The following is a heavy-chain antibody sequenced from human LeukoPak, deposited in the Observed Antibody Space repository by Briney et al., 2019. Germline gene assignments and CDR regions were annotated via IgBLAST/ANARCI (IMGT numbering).Heavy chain of an antibody. CDR3: ARPLKYYYGSETYFWFDP. CDR1: GFTFW. V-gene: IGHV3-7*01. CDR2: IYQDGSEK. D-gene: IGHD3-10*01. J-gene: IGHJ5*02. Sequence: GGSLRLSCADSGFTFWMGWVRQAPGKGLEWVANIYQDGSEKYYVDSVKGRFTISRDNAKNSLYLQMNSLRAEDAAVYYCARPLKYYYGSETYFWFDPWGQGTLVTVSS.